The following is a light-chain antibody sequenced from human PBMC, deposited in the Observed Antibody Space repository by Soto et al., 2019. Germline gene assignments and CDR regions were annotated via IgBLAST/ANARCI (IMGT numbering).Light chain of an antibody. Sequence: QSALTQPPSASGSPGQSVTISCTGTSSDVGGYNYVSWYQQHPRKAPKLMIYEVSKRPSGVPDRFSGSKSGNTASLTVSGLQAEDEADYYCCSYADSNSFVFGTGTKLTVL. CDR3: CSYADSNSFV. CDR1: SSDVGGYNY. J-gene: IGLJ1*01. CDR2: EVS. V-gene: IGLV2-8*01.